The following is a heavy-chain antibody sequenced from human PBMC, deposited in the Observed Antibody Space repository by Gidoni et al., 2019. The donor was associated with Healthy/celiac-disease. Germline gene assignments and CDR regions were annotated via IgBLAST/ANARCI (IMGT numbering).Heavy chain of an antibody. J-gene: IGHJ6*03. CDR1: GFTVSSNY. D-gene: IGHD1-26*01. Sequence: EVQLVESGGGLIQPGGSLRLSCAASGFTVSSNYMSWVRQAPGKGLAGVSVIYSGGSTYYADSVKGRFTISRDNSKNTLYLQMNSLRAEDTAVYYCASLVGATTYYYYYMDVWGKGTTVTVSS. CDR3: ASLVGATTYYYYYMDV. CDR2: IYSGGST. V-gene: IGHV3-53*01.